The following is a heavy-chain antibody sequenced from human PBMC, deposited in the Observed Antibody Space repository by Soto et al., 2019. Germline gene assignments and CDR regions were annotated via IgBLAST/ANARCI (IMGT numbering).Heavy chain of an antibody. D-gene: IGHD6-6*01. J-gene: IGHJ5*02. CDR3: ARVEGRPNWFAP. V-gene: IGHV4-59*01. Sequence: QVQLQESGPGLVKPSETLSLTCTVSGGSISSYYWSWIRQPPGKGLEWIGYIYYSGSTNYNPSLKTRVTISVDTSKHQFSLQLSSVTAADTAVYCCARVEGRPNWFAPWGPGTLVTVSS. CDR2: IYYSGST. CDR1: GGSISSYY.